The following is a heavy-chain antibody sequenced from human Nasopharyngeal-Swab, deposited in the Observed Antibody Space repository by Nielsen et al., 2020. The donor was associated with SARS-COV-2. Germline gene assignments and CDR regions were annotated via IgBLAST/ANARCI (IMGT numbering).Heavy chain of an antibody. J-gene: IGHJ6*02. CDR3: ASILGYSYGRGYYCGMDV. V-gene: IGHV3-48*02. CDR1: GFTFSSYS. Sequence: ESLKISCAASGFTFSSYSMNWVRQAPGKGLEWVSYISSSSSTIYYADSVKGRFTISRDNAKNSLYLQMNSLRDEDTAVYYCASILGYSYGRGYYCGMDVWGQGTTVTVSS. CDR2: ISSSSSTI. D-gene: IGHD5-18*01.